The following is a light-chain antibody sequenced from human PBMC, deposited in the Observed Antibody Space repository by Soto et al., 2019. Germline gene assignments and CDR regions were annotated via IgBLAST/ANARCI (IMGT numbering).Light chain of an antibody. CDR2: GVN. V-gene: IGLV2-14*01. CDR3: GSFTTSRIWV. J-gene: IGLJ3*02. CDR1: SSDFGDDKY. Sequence: AQTQPASVSGSPGQSITVSCTGSSSDFGDDKYVSWYQQQPGKGPNLLIYGVNSRPSGISNRFSGSKSGNTASLTISGLHVEDEAEYFCGSFTTSRIWVFGGGTKLTVL.